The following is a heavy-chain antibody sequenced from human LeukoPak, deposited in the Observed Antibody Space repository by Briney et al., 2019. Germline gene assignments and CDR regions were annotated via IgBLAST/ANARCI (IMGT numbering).Heavy chain of an antibody. CDR3: ARGNNYYDSSGYYPYFDY. D-gene: IGHD3-22*01. V-gene: IGHV4-34*01. CDR1: GGSFSGYY. CDR2: INHSGST. Sequence: PSETLSLTCAVYGGSFSGYYWSWIRQPPGKGLEWIGEINHSGSTNYNPSLKSRVTISADTSKNQFSLKLSSVTAADTAVYYCARGNNYYDSSGYYPYFDYWGQGTLVTVSS. J-gene: IGHJ4*02.